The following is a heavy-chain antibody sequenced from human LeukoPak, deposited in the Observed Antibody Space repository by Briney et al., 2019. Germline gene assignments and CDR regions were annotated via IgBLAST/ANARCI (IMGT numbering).Heavy chain of an antibody. CDR2: INFSGNT. CDR1: GGSFSGYY. V-gene: IGHV4-34*01. J-gene: IGHJ2*01. CDR3: ARPGRRGDLWYFDL. Sequence: SETLSLTCAAYGGSFSGYYWSWIRQPPGKGLEWLGHINFSGNTNYSPSLKSRVTISLHTSKNHFSLNLTSVTAADTAMYYCARPGRRGDLWYFDLWGRGTLVTVSS. D-gene: IGHD3-16*01.